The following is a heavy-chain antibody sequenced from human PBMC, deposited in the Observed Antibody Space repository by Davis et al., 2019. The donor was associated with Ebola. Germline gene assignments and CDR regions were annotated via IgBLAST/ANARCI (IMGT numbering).Heavy chain of an antibody. D-gene: IGHD5-18*01. CDR3: AKDHEDTAMLWACNWFDP. CDR2: ISSSSSYI. CDR1: GFTFSRYS. J-gene: IGHJ5*02. Sequence: PGGSLRLSCAASGFTFSRYSMNWVRQAPGKGLEWVSSISSSSSYIYYADSVKGRFTISRDNAKNSLYLQMNSLRAEDTAVYYCAKDHEDTAMLWACNWFDPWSQGTLVTVSS. V-gene: IGHV3-21*04.